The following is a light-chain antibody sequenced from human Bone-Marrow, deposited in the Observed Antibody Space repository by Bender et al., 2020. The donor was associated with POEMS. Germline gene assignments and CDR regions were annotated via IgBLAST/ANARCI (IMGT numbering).Light chain of an antibody. CDR2: EVT. Sequence: QSALTQPPSASGSPGQSITISCTGTSSDVGGYNLVSWYQQPHGKAPKLILFEVTKRPSEVSNRFSGSKSDNTASLTISGLQAADEADYYCCSYAGSGTLVFGGGTKLTVL. J-gene: IGLJ2*01. V-gene: IGLV2-23*02. CDR3: CSYAGSGTLV. CDR1: SSDVGGYNL.